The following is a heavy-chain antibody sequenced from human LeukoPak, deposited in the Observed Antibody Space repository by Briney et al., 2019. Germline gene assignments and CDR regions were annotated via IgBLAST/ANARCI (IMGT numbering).Heavy chain of an antibody. J-gene: IGHJ4*01. CDR1: GFTFSNSA. CDR3: AEGIYSSGWSYFDY. CDR2: LSGSGITT. D-gene: IGHD6-19*01. V-gene: IGHV3-23*01. Sequence: GGSLRLSCAASGFTFSNSAMSWVRQAPGKGLEWVSTLSGSGITTYYADSVKGRFTISRGNSKNTLYLQMNSLRAEDTAVYYCAEGIYSSGWSYFDYWGHGTLVTVSS.